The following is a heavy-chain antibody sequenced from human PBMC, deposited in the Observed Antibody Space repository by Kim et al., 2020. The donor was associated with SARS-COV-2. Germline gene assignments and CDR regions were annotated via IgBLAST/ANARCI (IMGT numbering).Heavy chain of an antibody. CDR3: ARGGYDILTGYSNWFDP. Sequence: FQGRVTMTRETSTSTVYMELSSLRSEDTAVYYCARGGYDILTGYSNWFDPWGQGTLVTVSS. J-gene: IGHJ5*02. D-gene: IGHD3-9*01. V-gene: IGHV1-46*01.